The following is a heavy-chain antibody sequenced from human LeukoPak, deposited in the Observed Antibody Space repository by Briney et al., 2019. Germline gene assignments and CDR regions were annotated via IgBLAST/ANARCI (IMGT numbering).Heavy chain of an antibody. CDR1: GYTLTELS. CDR2: FDPEDGET. CDR3: ATAYYDILTGYYRGDWFDP. J-gene: IGHJ5*02. Sequence: GASVKVSCKVSGYTLTELSMHWVRQAPGKGLEWMGGFDPEDGETIYAQKFQGRVTITEETSTDTAYMELSSLRSEDTAVYYCATAYYDILTGYYRGDWFDPWGQGTLVTVSS. V-gene: IGHV1-24*01. D-gene: IGHD3-9*01.